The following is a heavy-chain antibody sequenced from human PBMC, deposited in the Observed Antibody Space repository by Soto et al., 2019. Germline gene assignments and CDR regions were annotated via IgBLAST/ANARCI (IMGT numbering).Heavy chain of an antibody. CDR1: GFTFRNYD. CDR3: ARQFYYSSGWYALGYYYYGMDV. D-gene: IGHD6-19*01. J-gene: IGHJ6*02. CDR2: IGPAGDI. V-gene: IGHV3-13*01. Sequence: SLRLSCAASGFTFRNYDMHWVRQITGRGLEWVSTIGPAGDIYSPGSVKGRSTISRDNSKNTLYLQMNSLRAEDTAVYYCARQFYYSSGWYALGYYYYGMDVWGQGTTVTVS.